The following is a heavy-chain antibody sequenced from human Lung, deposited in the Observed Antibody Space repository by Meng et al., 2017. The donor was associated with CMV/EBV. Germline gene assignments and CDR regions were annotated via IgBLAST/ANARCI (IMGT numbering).Heavy chain of an antibody. CDR2: LYYNGSP. CDR3: ARMNNFSGAFDV. V-gene: IGHV4-59*01. Sequence: SETLSLTCSVSGGSISTSYWTWIRQPPGKGLEYIGYLYYNGSPNYNPSLKSRVTISTDTSKKQFSLKLTSVTAADTAVYYCARMNNFSGAFDVWGQGTVVTVSS. D-gene: IGHD3-10*01. CDR1: GGSISTSY. J-gene: IGHJ3*01.